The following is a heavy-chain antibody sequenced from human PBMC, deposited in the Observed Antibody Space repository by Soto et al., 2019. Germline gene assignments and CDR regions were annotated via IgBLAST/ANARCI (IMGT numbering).Heavy chain of an antibody. V-gene: IGHV4-59*01. J-gene: IGHJ4*02. D-gene: IGHD1-26*01. Sequence: QVHLQESGPGLVKPSETLSLTCTVSGASIRNYYWSWIRQPPGKGLEWIGFSYYSGSTNYNPSLNRRVTMSVDMSKNQFSLKLTSVTAADTAVYYCARDQNGSPHFDYWGQGILVTVSS. CDR3: ARDQNGSPHFDY. CDR1: GASIRNYY. CDR2: SYYSGST.